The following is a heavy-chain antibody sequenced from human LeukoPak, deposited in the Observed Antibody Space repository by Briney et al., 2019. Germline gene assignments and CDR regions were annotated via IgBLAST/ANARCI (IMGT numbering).Heavy chain of an antibody. J-gene: IGHJ4*02. CDR1: GGSFSGYY. CDR3: ARGGDFWSGYYRSYYFDY. V-gene: IGHV4-34*01. D-gene: IGHD3-3*01. CDR2: INHSGST. Sequence: PSETLSLTCAVYGGSFSGYYWSWIRQPPGKGLEWIGEINHSGSTNYNPSLKSRVTISVDTSKNQFSLKLSSATAADTAVYYCARGGDFWSGYYRSYYFDYWGQGTLVTVSS.